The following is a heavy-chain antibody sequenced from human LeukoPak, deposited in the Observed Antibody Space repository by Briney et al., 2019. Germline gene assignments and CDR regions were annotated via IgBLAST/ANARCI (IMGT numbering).Heavy chain of an antibody. CDR1: GITFRIYA. V-gene: IGHV3-23*01. CDR2: ISGSGSMT. D-gene: IGHD3-22*01. CDR3: AKTGDYFDSTDYYRPDAFDI. J-gene: IGHJ3*02. Sequence: PGGSQRLFCAGSGITFRIYAMTWVRQATGKGLEWVSAISGSGSMTYYADSVKGRFTISRDKSNNTLYLQMNSLRAEDTALYYCAKTGDYFDSTDYYRPDAFDIWGQGTMVTVSS.